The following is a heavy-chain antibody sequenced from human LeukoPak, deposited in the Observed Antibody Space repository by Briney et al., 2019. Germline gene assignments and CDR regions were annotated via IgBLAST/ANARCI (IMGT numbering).Heavy chain of an antibody. CDR1: GFTFSSYA. V-gene: IGHV3-30*04. D-gene: IGHD1-26*01. CDR3: ARPQPGIVGATRWFDP. CDR2: ISYDGSNK. J-gene: IGHJ5*02. Sequence: GGSLRLSCAASGFTFSSYAMHWVRQAPGKGLEWVAVISYDGSNKYYADSVKGRFTISRDNSKNTLYLQMNSLRAEDTAVYYCARPQPGIVGATRWFDPWGQGTLVTVSS.